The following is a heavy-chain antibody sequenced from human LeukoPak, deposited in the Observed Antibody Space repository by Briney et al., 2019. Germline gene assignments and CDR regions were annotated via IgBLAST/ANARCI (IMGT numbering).Heavy chain of an antibody. CDR1: GFTFSSYG. D-gene: IGHD1-14*01. CDR2: ISYDGSYK. Sequence: PGGSLRLSCAASGFTFSSYGMHWVRQAPGKGLEWVAVISYDGSYKYYADSVKGRFTISRDNSKNTVYVQMNSLRAEDTAVYYCTKSYRNFRQGDALDIWGQGTMVTVSS. V-gene: IGHV3-30*18. CDR3: TKSYRNFRQGDALDI. J-gene: IGHJ3*02.